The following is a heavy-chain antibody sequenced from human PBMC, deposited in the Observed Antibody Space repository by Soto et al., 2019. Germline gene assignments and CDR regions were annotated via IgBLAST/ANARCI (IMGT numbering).Heavy chain of an antibody. J-gene: IGHJ4*02. D-gene: IGHD2-21*02. CDR2: ISRSSSTI. CDR1: GFTFSTYN. CDR3: GSVPGDDGGDGYFDY. Sequence: EVQLVESGGGLLQPGGSLRLSCAASGFTFSTYNMNWVRQAPGKGLEWVSYISRSSSTIYYADSVKGRFTISRDNAKNSLYLQMNSLRVEDAAVYYCGSVPGDDGGDGYFDYWGQGTLVTVSS. V-gene: IGHV3-48*01.